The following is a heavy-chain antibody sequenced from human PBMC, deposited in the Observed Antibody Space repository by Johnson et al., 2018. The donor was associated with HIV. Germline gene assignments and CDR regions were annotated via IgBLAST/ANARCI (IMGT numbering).Heavy chain of an antibody. J-gene: IGHJ3*02. V-gene: IGHV3-11*04. CDR2: MSSSGTTI. CDR3: ARDFGLFLGKDDAFDI. Sequence: QVQLVESGGGLVKPGGSLRLSCLASGFSFSDYYMSWIRQAPGKGLEWISYMSSSGTTIYHAESVKGRFTISRDNSKNTLYLQMNSLRPEDTAVYYCARDFGLFLGKDDAFDIWGQGTMVTVSS. D-gene: IGHD7-27*01. CDR1: GFSFSDYY.